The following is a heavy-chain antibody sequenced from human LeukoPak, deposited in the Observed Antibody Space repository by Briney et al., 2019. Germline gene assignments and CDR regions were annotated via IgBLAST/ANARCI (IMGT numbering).Heavy chain of an antibody. D-gene: IGHD5-24*01. CDR2: IYYSGST. V-gene: IGHV4-59*01. CDR1: GGSLSSYY. Sequence: SETLSLTCTVSGGSLSSYYWSWIRQPPGKGLEWIGYIYYSGSTNYNPSLKSRVTISVDTSKNQFSLKLSSVTAADTAVYYCARTRGRDGYQAWGQGTLVTVSS. CDR3: ARTRGRDGYQA. J-gene: IGHJ5*02.